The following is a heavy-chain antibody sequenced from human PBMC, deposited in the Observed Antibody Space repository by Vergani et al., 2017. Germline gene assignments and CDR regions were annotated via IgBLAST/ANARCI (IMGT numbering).Heavy chain of an antibody. D-gene: IGHD1-1*01. J-gene: IGHJ1*01. Sequence: EVQLLESGGGLVQPSGSLRLSCAASGFTLSNYAMSWVRQAPGKGLEWVSAISGSGGSTYYADSVKGRFTISRDNSKSTLYLQMNSLRTEDTAVYYCATKSCGTPGCQIGYFREWGQGTLVTVSS. V-gene: IGHV3-23*01. CDR2: ISGSGGST. CDR1: GFTLSNYA. CDR3: ATKSCGTPGCQIGYFRE.